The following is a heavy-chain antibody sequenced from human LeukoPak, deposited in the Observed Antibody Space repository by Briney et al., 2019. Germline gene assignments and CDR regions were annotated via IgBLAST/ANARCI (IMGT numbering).Heavy chain of an antibody. CDR1: GGSFSGYY. CDR2: INHSGST. J-gene: IGHJ4*02. V-gene: IGHV4-34*01. Sequence: SETLSLTCAVYGGSFSGYYWSWIRQPPGKGLEWIGEINHSGSTNYNPSLKSRVTISVDTSKNQFSLKLSSVTAADTAVYYCAGTNKYFDYWGQGTLVTVSS. D-gene: IGHD1-26*01. CDR3: AGTNKYFDY.